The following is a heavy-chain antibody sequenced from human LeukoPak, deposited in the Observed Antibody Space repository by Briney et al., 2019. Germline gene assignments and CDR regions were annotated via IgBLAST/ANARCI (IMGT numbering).Heavy chain of an antibody. CDR2: VSYDGNNK. CDR3: ARGPNYFDY. J-gene: IGHJ4*02. V-gene: IGHV3-30*03. Sequence: GGSLRLSCAASEFIFSSYGIHWVRQAPGKGLEWVAVVSYDGNNKYYADSVNGRLTISRDNSKNTLYLQMNSLRAEDTAVYYCARGPNYFDYWGQGALVTVSS. CDR1: EFIFSSYG.